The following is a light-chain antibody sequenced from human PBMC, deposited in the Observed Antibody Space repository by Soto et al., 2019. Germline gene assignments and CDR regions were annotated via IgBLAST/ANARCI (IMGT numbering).Light chain of an antibody. V-gene: IGKV3-20*01. J-gene: IGKJ1*01. CDR3: NPYGSTLKM. CDR1: QSVSSSY. Sequence: EIVLTQSPGTLSLSPGERATLSCRASQSVSSSYLAWYQQKPGQAPRLLIYGASSRATGIPDRFSGSGSGTDFTLTIIRLEPEDFAVYSCNPYGSTLKMFGQVTMV. CDR2: GAS.